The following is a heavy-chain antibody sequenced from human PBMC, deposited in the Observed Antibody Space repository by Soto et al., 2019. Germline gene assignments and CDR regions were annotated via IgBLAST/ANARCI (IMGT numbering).Heavy chain of an antibody. V-gene: IGHV1-69*01. J-gene: IGHJ1*01. CDR1: GGTFSSYA. Sequence: QVQLVQSGAEVKKPGSSVKVSCKASGGTFSSYAISWVRQAPGQGLECMGGIIPVFGTANYAQKLQGRVTINADESTSTVYMELSSLISEDPAVYYCARGWNDFPHWGEGTLVTVSS. D-gene: IGHD1-1*01. CDR2: IIPVFGTA. CDR3: ARGWNDFPH.